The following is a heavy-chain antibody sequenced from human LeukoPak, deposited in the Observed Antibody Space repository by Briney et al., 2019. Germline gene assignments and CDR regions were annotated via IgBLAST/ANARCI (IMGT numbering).Heavy chain of an antibody. Sequence: PSETLSLTCTVSGGSISSYYWSWIRQPPGKGLEWIGYIYYSGSTNYNPSLKSRVTISVDTSKNQFSLKLSSVTAADTAVYYCARASSSGKCGMDVWGQGTTVTVSS. D-gene: IGHD1-1*01. CDR1: GGSISSYY. CDR3: ARASSSGKCGMDV. CDR2: IYYSGST. J-gene: IGHJ6*02. V-gene: IGHV4-59*01.